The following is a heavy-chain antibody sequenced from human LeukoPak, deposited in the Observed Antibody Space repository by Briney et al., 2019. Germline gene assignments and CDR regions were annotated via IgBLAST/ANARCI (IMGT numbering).Heavy chain of an antibody. D-gene: IGHD2-15*01. CDR3: ARASRILGYCSGGSCYERYYYDSSGDYGDY. CDR1: EYTFTSYY. CDR2: INPNSGGT. J-gene: IGHJ4*02. Sequence: ASVKVSCKASEYTFTSYYMHWVRQAPGQGLEWMGWINPNSGGTNYAQESQGRVTMTRDTSISTAYMELSRLRSDDTAVYYCARASRILGYCSGGSCYERYYYDSSGDYGDYWGQGTLVTVSS. V-gene: IGHV1-2*02.